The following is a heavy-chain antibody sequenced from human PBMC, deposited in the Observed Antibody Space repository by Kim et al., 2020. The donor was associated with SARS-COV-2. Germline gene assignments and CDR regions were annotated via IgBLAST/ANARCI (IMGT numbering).Heavy chain of an antibody. D-gene: IGHD4-17*01. CDR1: GGSFSGYY. V-gene: IGHV4-34*01. CDR2: INHSGST. Sequence: SETLSLTCAVYGGSFSGYYWSWIRQPPGKGLEWIGEINHSGSTNYNPSLMSRVTISVDTSKNQFSLKLSSVTAADTAVYYCARGFPVTTFFDYYYGMDVWGQGTTVTVSS. CDR3: ARGFPVTTFFDYYYGMDV. J-gene: IGHJ6*02.